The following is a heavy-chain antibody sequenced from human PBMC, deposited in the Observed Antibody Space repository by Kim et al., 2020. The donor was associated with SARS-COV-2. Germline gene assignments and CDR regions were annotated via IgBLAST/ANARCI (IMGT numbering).Heavy chain of an antibody. Sequence: QKFHGRVTMTRNTSTSTVYMELSSLRSEDTAVYYCARDRSSTSSGWYFDLWGRGTLVTVSS. V-gene: IGHV1-46*01. CDR3: ARDRSSTSSGWYFDL. J-gene: IGHJ2*01. D-gene: IGHD6-6*01.